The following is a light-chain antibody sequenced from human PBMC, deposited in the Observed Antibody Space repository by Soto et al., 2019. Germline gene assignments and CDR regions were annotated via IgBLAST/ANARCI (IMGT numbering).Light chain of an antibody. Sequence: QLVLTQSPSASASLGASVKLTCTLSSGHSNYAIAWHQQQPEKVPRFLMKLNSDGSHSKGDGIPDRFSGSSSGAERYLTISTLQSEDEADYYCQTWVTGIHIFGGGTKLTVL. CDR2: LNSDGSH. J-gene: IGLJ2*01. V-gene: IGLV4-69*01. CDR3: QTWVTGIHI. CDR1: SGHSNYA.